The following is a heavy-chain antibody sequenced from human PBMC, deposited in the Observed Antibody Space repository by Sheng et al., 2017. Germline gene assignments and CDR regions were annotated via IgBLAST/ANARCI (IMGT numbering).Heavy chain of an antibody. V-gene: IGHV3-7*01. CDR1: GFTFSSYW. Sequence: EVQLVESGGGLVQPGGSLRLSCAASGFTFSSYWMSWVRQAPGKGLEWVANIKQDGSEKYYVDSVKGRFTISRDNAKNSLYLQMNSLRAEDTAVYYCAREKQMVRGVITLLDYWGQGTLVTVSS. J-gene: IGHJ4*02. CDR2: IKQDGSEK. D-gene: IGHD3-10*01. CDR3: AREKQMVRGVITLLDY.